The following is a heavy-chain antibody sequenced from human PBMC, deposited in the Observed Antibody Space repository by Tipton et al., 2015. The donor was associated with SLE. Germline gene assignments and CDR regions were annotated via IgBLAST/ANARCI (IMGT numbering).Heavy chain of an antibody. CDR3: AREGRYSGYDF. J-gene: IGHJ4*02. V-gene: IGHV4-34*01. D-gene: IGHD5-12*01. CDR2: INHSGST. Sequence: TLSLTFSLYGDSFSDYYWTWVRQPPGKGLEWIGQINHSGSTNYSPSLSSRVTISVDTSQNQFSLKLRSVTAADTAVYFCAREGRYSGYDFWGPGTLVTVSS. CDR1: GDSFSDYY.